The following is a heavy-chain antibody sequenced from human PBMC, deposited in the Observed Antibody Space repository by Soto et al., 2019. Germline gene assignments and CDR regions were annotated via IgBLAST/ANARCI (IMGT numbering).Heavy chain of an antibody. V-gene: IGHV3-23*01. D-gene: IGHD3-10*01. Sequence: PGGSLRLSCAACGFTFSSYAMSWVRQAPGKGLEWVSAVSGNGQGIYYADSVRGRFTISRDNSKNTVFLHMDSLRAEDTAVYYCAKDRDYPRDYFHYWGQGTLVTVSS. J-gene: IGHJ4*02. CDR2: VSGNGQGI. CDR3: AKDRDYPRDYFHY. CDR1: GFTFSSYA.